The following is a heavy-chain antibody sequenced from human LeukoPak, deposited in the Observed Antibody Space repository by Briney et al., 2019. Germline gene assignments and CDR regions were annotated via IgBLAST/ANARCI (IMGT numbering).Heavy chain of an antibody. Sequence: QSGGSLRLSCAASGFTFSRHWMDWVRQAPGKGLEWVSYISNSGNTIKEADSVKGRFTISRDNAQNSLFLQMKSLRAEDTAVYYCARYRVITNDYFDSWGQGTLVTVSS. D-gene: IGHD3-16*01. CDR1: GFTFSRHW. V-gene: IGHV3-48*04. CDR2: ISNSGNTI. CDR3: ARYRVITNDYFDS. J-gene: IGHJ4*02.